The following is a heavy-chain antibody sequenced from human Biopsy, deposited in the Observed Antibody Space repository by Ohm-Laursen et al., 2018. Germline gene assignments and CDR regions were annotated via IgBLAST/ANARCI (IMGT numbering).Heavy chain of an antibody. J-gene: IGHJ4*02. CDR1: GGTSSNYA. V-gene: IGHV1-69*04. D-gene: IGHD3-3*01. Sequence: SVKVSCKASGGTSSNYAFGWVRQAPGQGLEWVGRIVPILGHLNYAQRFQGRVSITADKSTTYVYMELSRLTSGDSAVYYCAADADGYYTEFDYWGPGTLVTVSS. CDR3: AADADGYYTEFDY. CDR2: IVPILGHL.